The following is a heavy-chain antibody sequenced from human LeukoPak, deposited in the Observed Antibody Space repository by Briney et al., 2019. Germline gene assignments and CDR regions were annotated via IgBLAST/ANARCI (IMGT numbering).Heavy chain of an antibody. CDR1: GDSISSYY. Sequence: PSETLSLTCTVSGDSISSYYWSWIRQSPEKGLEWIGYIYYTGSTYYNPSLRSRVTISVDTSKNQFSLRLISVTAADTAMYYCARSRGNLYFQHWGQGTLVTVSS. J-gene: IGHJ1*01. CDR3: ARSRGNLYFQH. D-gene: IGHD6-25*01. CDR2: IYYTGST. V-gene: IGHV4-59*01.